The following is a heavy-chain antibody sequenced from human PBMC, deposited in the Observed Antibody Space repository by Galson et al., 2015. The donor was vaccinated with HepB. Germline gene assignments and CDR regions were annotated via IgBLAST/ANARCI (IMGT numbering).Heavy chain of an antibody. Sequence: SVKVSCKASGYNFRKYGMSWLRQAPGQGLEWMGWINTNNGDPNYAQKHQGRVTMTTDTSTTTTYMELRSLTSDDTAVYYCARSKGSGSYDSWGQGTLVTVSS. CDR3: ARSKGSGSYDS. CDR2: INTNNGDP. J-gene: IGHJ4*02. CDR1: GYNFRKYG. D-gene: IGHD3-10*01. V-gene: IGHV1-18*01.